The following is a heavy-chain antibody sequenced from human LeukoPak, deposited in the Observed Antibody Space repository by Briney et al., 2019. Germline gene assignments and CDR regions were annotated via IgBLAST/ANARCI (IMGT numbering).Heavy chain of an antibody. J-gene: IGHJ4*02. V-gene: IGHV3-33*01. Sequence: GRSLRLSCAASGFTFSSYGMHWVREAPGKGLVWVAVIWYDGSNKYYADSVKGRFTISRDNSKNTLYLQMNSLRAEDTAVYYCAREVLSGYSSGWYRGFDYWGQGTLVTVSS. CDR3: AREVLSGYSSGWYRGFDY. CDR2: IWYDGSNK. CDR1: GFTFSSYG. D-gene: IGHD6-19*01.